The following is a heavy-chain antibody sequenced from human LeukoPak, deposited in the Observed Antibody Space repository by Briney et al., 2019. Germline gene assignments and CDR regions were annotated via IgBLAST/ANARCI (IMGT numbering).Heavy chain of an antibody. V-gene: IGHV1-18*01. CDR1: GYTFTSYG. Sequence: ASVKVSCKASGYTFTSYGISWMQQAPGQGLEWMGWISAYNGNTNYAQKLQGRVTMTTDTSTSTAYMELRSLRSDDTAVYYCARDHGGSYGGAFDIWGQGTMVTVSS. CDR3: ARDHGGSYGGAFDI. D-gene: IGHD1-26*01. J-gene: IGHJ3*02. CDR2: ISAYNGNT.